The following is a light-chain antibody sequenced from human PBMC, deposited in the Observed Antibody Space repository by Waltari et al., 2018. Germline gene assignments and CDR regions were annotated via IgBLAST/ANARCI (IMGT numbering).Light chain of an antibody. J-gene: IGKJ4*01. CDR1: QSILNVSNLEHC. CDR2: WAS. CDR3: QQYFSRPFS. V-gene: IGKV4-1*01. Sequence: DIVMTQSPDSLAVSLGGRATIHCSSSQSILNVSNLEHCLAWDQRKPGQPPKLLIFWASTRDSGVPDRFSGGRSGSDFTLTITSLRPEDVALYFCQQYFSRPFSFGGGTKVEIK.